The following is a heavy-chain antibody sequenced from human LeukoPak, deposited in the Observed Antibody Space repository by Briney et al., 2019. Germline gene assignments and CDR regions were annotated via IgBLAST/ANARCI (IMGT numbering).Heavy chain of an antibody. D-gene: IGHD6-19*01. CDR2: VYYTGSGST. V-gene: IGHV4-59*08. Sequence: SETLSLTCTVSGDSITPYYWSWIRQPPGKGLEWIGYVYYTGSGSTSNNPSLKSRVTISVDTSRNQFSLNLKSVTAADTAVYFCARHAVFAGSGWAFDYWGQGTLVTVFS. J-gene: IGHJ4*02. CDR3: ARHAVFAGSGWAFDY. CDR1: GDSITPYY.